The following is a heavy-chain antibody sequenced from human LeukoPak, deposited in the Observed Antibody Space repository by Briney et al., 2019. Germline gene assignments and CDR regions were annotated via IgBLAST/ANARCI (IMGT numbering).Heavy chain of an antibody. CDR3: ARGYGSGRYNNWFDP. D-gene: IGHD3-10*01. CDR1: GYTFTSYA. Sequence: ASVQVYCQASGYTFTSYAMNWVRQAPGQGLEWMGWINTNTGNPTYAQGFTGRFVFSLDTSVSTAYLQISSLKAEDTAVYYCARGYGSGRYNNWFDPWGQGTLVTVSS. V-gene: IGHV7-4-1*02. CDR2: INTNTGNP. J-gene: IGHJ5*02.